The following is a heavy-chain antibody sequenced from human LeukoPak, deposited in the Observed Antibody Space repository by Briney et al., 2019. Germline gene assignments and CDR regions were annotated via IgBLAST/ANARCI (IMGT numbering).Heavy chain of an antibody. CDR1: GFTFSSYW. CDR3: ARDPQLWYPAGRPQTPFFDY. J-gene: IGHJ4*02. Sequence: PGGSLRLSCAASGFTFSSYWMHWVRQAPGKGLVWVSRISTDGSSTTYADSVKGRFTISRDNAKNSLYLQMNSLRAEDTAVYYCARDPQLWYPAGRPQTPFFDYWGQGTLVTVSS. D-gene: IGHD5-18*01. V-gene: IGHV3-74*01. CDR2: ISTDGSST.